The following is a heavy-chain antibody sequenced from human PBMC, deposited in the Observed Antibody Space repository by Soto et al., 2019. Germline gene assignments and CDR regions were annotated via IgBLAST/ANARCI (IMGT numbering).Heavy chain of an antibody. V-gene: IGHV4-34*01. CDR2: INHSGST. D-gene: IGHD3-10*01. J-gene: IGHJ6*02. Sequence: SETLSLTCAVYGGYFSCYYLSWIRQPPGKGLEWIGEINHSGSTNYNPSLKSRVTISVDTSKNQFSLKLSSVTAADTAVYYCAGGVLLWFGKLSHYYGMDVWGQGTTVTVSS. CDR1: GGYFSCYY. CDR3: AGGVLLWFGKLSHYYGMDV.